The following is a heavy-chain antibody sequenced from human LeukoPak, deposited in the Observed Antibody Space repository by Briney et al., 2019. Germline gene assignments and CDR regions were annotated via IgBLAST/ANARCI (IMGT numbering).Heavy chain of an antibody. CDR2: IRGSGRTT. J-gene: IGHJ4*02. CDR3: AKDQGYSGSYYYHY. CDR1: GFTFSSYA. V-gene: IGHV3-23*01. D-gene: IGHD1-26*01. Sequence: GGSLRLSCAASGFTFSSYAMYWVRQAPGKGLEWVSVIRGSGRTTYYADSVKGRFTISRDNSKNTLYLQMNSLRAEDTAVYYCAKDQGYSGSYYYHYWGQGTLVTVSS.